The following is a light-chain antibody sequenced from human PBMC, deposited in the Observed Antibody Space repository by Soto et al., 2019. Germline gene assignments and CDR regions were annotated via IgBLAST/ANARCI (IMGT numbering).Light chain of an antibody. V-gene: IGKV3-15*01. Sequence: DIVLTQSPATLSVSPGDRATLSCRASQTILNNLAWYHQKPGQPPRLLVYGASTRATDAPPRFRGSGSGTEFSLTISSLQAEDFGTYYCQQYRSWPRTFRQGSKVEMK. CDR3: QQYRSWPRT. J-gene: IGKJ1*01. CDR1: QTILNN. CDR2: GAS.